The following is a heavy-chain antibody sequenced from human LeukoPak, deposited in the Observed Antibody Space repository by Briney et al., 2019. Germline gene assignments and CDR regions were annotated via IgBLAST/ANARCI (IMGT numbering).Heavy chain of an antibody. CDR2: IYPGDSDT. J-gene: IGHJ3*02. Sequence: GESLQISCQGSGYSFTSYWIGRVRQMPGKGLEWMGIIYPGDSDTRYSPSFQGQVTISADKSISTAYLQWSSLKASDTAMYYCATTRITVTPADAFDIWGQGTMVTVSS. CDR3: ATTRITVTPADAFDI. V-gene: IGHV5-51*01. CDR1: GYSFTSYW. D-gene: IGHD4-11*01.